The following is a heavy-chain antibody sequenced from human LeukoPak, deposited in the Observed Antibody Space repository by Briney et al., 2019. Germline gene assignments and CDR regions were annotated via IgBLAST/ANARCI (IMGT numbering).Heavy chain of an antibody. Sequence: GGSLRLSCAASGFTFSSYETNWVRQAPGKGLEWVSYISSSGSTIYYADSVKGRFTVSRDNAENSLYLQMNSLRAEDTAVYYCARESYRPDYWGQGTLVTVSS. CDR1: GFTFSSYE. V-gene: IGHV3-48*03. CDR2: ISSSGSTI. CDR3: ARESYRPDY. D-gene: IGHD1-26*01. J-gene: IGHJ4*02.